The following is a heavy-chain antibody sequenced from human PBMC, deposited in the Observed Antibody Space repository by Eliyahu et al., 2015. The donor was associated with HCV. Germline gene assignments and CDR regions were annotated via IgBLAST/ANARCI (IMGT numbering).Heavy chain of an antibody. J-gene: IGHJ6*02. Sequence: QVQLVQSGAEVKKPGASVKVSCKASGYSFTSNDITWVRQAPGQGLEWMGWMNPNTGNTGYAQKLQGRIAMTRDTSITTAYMELFGLSPEDTAVYYCASAVTVYHGLDVWGQGTAVTVSS. CDR2: MNPNTGNT. D-gene: IGHD6-19*01. CDR1: GYSFTSND. CDR3: ASAVTVYHGLDV. V-gene: IGHV1-8*01.